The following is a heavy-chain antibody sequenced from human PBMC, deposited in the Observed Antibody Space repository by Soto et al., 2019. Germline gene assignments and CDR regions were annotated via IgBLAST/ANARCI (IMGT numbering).Heavy chain of an antibody. CDR3: ARDGPFYDY. V-gene: IGHV3-30*04. Sequence: QVHLVESGGGVVQPGRSLRLSCAASGFPFSNYAMHWVRQAPGKGLEWVAVIPHDGRNMFYGDSVKGRFTISRDNSKNTLYLQMNSLRAEDTALYYCARDGPFYDYWGQGTLVTVSS. J-gene: IGHJ4*02. CDR1: GFPFSNYA. CDR2: IPHDGRNM.